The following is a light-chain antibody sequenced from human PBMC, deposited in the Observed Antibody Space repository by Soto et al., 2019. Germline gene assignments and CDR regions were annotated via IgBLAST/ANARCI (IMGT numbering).Light chain of an antibody. Sequence: LTQPASVSVSHGQSITISCTGTSSDVGSYNLVSWYQQHPGKAPKLMIYEVSKRPSGVSNRFSGSKSGNTASLTISGLQAEDEADYYCCSYAGSSFYVFGTGTKVTVL. CDR2: EVS. CDR3: CSYAGSSFYV. J-gene: IGLJ1*01. V-gene: IGLV2-23*02. CDR1: SSDVGSYNL.